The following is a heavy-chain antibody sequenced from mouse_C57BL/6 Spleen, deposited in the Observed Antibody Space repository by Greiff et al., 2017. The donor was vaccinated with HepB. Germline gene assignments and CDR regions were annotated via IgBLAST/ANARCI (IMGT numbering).Heavy chain of an antibody. V-gene: IGHV1-59*01. CDR3: ARWGHSKGYFDV. Sequence: QVQLQQPGAELVRPGTSVKLSCKASGYTFTSYWMHWVKQRPGQGLEWIGVIDPSDSYTNYNQKFKGKATLTVDTSSSTAYMQLSSLTSEDSAVYYCARWGHSKGYFDVWGTGTTVTVSS. CDR2: IDPSDSYT. CDR1: GYTFTSYW. D-gene: IGHD2-5*01. J-gene: IGHJ1*03.